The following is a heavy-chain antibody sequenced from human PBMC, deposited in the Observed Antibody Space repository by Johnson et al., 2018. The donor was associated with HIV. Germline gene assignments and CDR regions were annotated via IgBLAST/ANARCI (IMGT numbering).Heavy chain of an antibody. J-gene: IGHJ3*02. CDR3: ASIQGGI. D-gene: IGHD2-2*02. Sequence: VQLVESGGGLVQPGGSLRLSCAVSGFGLDDYAMSWVRQVPGKGLEWVSGIYSGGSTYYADSVKGRFTISRDNSKNTLYLQMNSLRAEDTAVYYCASIQGGIWGQGTMVTVSS. V-gene: IGHV3-66*01. CDR2: IYSGGST. CDR1: GFGLDDYA.